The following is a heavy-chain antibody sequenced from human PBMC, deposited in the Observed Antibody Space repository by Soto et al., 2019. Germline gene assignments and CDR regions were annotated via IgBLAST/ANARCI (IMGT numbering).Heavy chain of an antibody. CDR3: ARATYYYDSSGSKDLYFEY. V-gene: IGHV4-59*01. J-gene: IGHJ4*02. D-gene: IGHD3-22*01. CDR1: GGSISSYY. CDR2: IYYSGST. Sequence: PSETLSLTCTVSGGSISSYYWSWIRQPPGKGLEWIGYIYYSGSTNYNPSLKSRVTISVDTSKNQFSLKLSSVTAADTAVYYCARATYYYDSSGSKDLYFEYWGQGTLVTVSS.